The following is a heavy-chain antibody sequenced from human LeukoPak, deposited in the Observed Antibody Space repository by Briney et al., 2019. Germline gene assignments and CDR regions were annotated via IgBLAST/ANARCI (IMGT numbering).Heavy chain of an antibody. CDR2: MNPNSGNT. CDR3: ARDRRYYDGGDWFDP. V-gene: IGHV1-8*02. D-gene: IGHD3-22*01. CDR1: GYTFTSYG. Sequence: ASVKVSCKASGYTFTSYGISWVRQATGQGLEWMGWMNPNSGNTGYAQKFQGRVTMTRNTSITTAYMELSSLRSEDTAVYYCARDRRYYDGGDWFDPWGQGTLVTVSS. J-gene: IGHJ5*02.